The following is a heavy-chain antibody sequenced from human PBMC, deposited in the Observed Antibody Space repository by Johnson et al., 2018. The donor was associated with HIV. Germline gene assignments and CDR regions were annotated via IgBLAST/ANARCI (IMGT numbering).Heavy chain of an antibody. CDR1: GFTFDVYG. J-gene: IGHJ3*02. D-gene: IGHD1-26*01. CDR3: ARDRALGWELLGAFDI. Sequence: VQLVESGGGVVRPGGSLRLSCAASGFTFDVYGMSWVRQAPGKGLEWVSGINWIGGDSGYADSVKGRFTISRDNDKNSLYLQMNSLRAEDTALYYCARDRALGWELLGAFDIGGQGTMVTVSS. V-gene: IGHV3-20*04. CDR2: INWIGGDS.